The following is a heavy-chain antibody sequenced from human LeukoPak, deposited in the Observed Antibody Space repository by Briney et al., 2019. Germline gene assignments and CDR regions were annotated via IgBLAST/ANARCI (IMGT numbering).Heavy chain of an antibody. Sequence: SEPLSLTCAVYGGSFSGYYWSWIRQPPGKGLAWIGEINHSGSTNYNPSLKSRVPISVDTSKNQFFLKRSSVAAADTGVYHCARNWNGVPNWFDPWGQGTLVTVPS. CDR2: INHSGST. CDR3: ARNWNGVPNWFDP. D-gene: IGHD1-1*01. CDR1: GGSFSGYY. V-gene: IGHV4-34*01. J-gene: IGHJ5*02.